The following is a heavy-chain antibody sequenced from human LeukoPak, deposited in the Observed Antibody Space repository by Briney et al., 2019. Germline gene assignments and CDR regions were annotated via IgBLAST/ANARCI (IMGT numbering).Heavy chain of an antibody. D-gene: IGHD3-22*01. V-gene: IGHV1-18*01. CDR3: ARDSPNYDSSGYYYSRAFDY. CDR1: GYTFTSYG. J-gene: IGHJ4*02. CDR2: ISAYNGNT. Sequence: ASVKVSCKASGYTFTSYGISWVRQAPGQGLEWMGWISAYNGNTNYAQKPQGRVTMTTDTSTSTAYMELRSLRSDDTAVYYCARDSPNYDSSGYYYSRAFDYWGQGTLVTVSS.